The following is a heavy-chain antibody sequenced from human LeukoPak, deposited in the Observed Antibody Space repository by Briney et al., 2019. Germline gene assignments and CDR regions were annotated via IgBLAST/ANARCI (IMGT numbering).Heavy chain of an antibody. J-gene: IGHJ6*02. Sequence: VASVKVSCKASGYTFTSYDINWVRQATGQGLEWMGWMNPNSGNAGYAQKFQGRVTMTRNTSISTAYMELSSLRSEDTAVYYCARSNGYLVFEKYYYYGMDVWGQGTTVTVSS. CDR3: ARSNGYLVFEKYYYYGMDV. CDR1: GYTFTSYD. D-gene: IGHD5-18*01. CDR2: MNPNSGNA. V-gene: IGHV1-8*01.